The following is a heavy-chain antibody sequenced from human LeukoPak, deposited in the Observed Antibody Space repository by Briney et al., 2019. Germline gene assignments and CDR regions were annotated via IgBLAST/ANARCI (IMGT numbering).Heavy chain of an antibody. CDR2: ISDSGGTT. CDR3: AKHSYRVDSFTDY. V-gene: IGHV3-23*01. Sequence: GGSLRLSCAASGFTFSTYAMSGVRQAPGKGREWVSGISDSGGTTYYADSVKGRFTISRDNSKNTLYLQMNSLRAEDTAVYYCAKHSYRVDSFTDYWGQGTLVTVSS. CDR1: GFTFSTYA. J-gene: IGHJ4*02. D-gene: IGHD5-12*01.